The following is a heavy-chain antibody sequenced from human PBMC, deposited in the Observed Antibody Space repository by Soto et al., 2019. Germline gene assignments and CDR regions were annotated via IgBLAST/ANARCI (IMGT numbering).Heavy chain of an antibody. Sequence: GESLKISCKSYGYSFTTYWIALLRQIPWKGLEWMGSIHPGESDTRYRPSFQGQVTISADRSITTAYMQWSSLKASDTAMYYCARHEATYYNFYGMDVWGQGTTVTVSS. CDR3: ARHEATYYNFYGMDV. CDR2: IHPGESDT. V-gene: IGHV5-51*01. CDR1: GYSFTTYW. J-gene: IGHJ6*02.